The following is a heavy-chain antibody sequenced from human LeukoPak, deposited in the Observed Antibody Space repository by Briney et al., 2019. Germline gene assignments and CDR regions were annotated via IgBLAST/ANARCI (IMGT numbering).Heavy chain of an antibody. CDR1: EFTPSRFA. D-gene: IGHD2-21*01. CDR2: LIGSGGAT. V-gene: IGHV3-23*01. J-gene: IGHJ6*03. CDR3: AKHLGSHSFLFYYMDV. Sequence: GSLRPSCEPSEFTPSRFAMSWIRQPPGAGLEWDSTLIGSGGATYYADSVKGRFTNSRDNSKDTLYLQMDNLRADDTAVYYCAKHLGSHSFLFYYMDVWGKGTSVIVSS.